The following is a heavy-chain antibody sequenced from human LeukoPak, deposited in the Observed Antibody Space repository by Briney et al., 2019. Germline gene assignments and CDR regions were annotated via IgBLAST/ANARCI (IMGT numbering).Heavy chain of an antibody. CDR3: ARGQQLPPTENWFDP. Sequence: GGSLRLSCAASGFTVSSKYMNWVRQAPGKGLEWVSVIYSGGSTYYADSVKGRFTISRDTSKNTLYLQMNSLRAEDTAVYYCARGQQLPPTENWFDPWGQGTLVTVSS. D-gene: IGHD6-13*01. J-gene: IGHJ5*02. V-gene: IGHV3-66*01. CDR1: GFTVSSKY. CDR2: IYSGGST.